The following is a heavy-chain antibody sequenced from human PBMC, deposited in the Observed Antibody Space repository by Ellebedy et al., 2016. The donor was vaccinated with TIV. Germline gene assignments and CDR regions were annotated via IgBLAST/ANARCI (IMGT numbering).Heavy chain of an antibody. V-gene: IGHV3-21*01. CDR3: ARDHYHYDILTGYYPTAFDP. CDR2: ISSSSSYI. CDR1: GFTFSSYS. D-gene: IGHD3-9*01. J-gene: IGHJ5*02. Sequence: GGSLRLXXAASGFTFSSYSMNWVRQAPGKGLEWVSSISSSSSYIYYADSVKGRFTISRDNAKKSLYLQMNSLRAEDTAVYYCARDHYHYDILTGYYPTAFDPWGQGTLVTVSS.